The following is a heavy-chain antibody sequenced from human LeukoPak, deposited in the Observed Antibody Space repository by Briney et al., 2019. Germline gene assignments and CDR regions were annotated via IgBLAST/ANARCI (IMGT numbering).Heavy chain of an antibody. CDR3: ARDGSGPYYYYYMDV. CDR2: ISSSGSTI. J-gene: IGHJ6*03. V-gene: IGHV3-48*03. Sequence: PGGSLRLSCAASGFTFSSYEMNWVRRAPGKGLEWVSYISSSGSTIYYADSVKGRFTISRDNAKNSLYLQMNSLRAEDTAVYYCARDGSGPYYYYYMDVWGKGTTVTVSS. D-gene: IGHD3-10*01. CDR1: GFTFSSYE.